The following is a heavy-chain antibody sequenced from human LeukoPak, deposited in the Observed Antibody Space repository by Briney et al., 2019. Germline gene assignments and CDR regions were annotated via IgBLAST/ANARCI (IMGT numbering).Heavy chain of an antibody. CDR2: INSDGGIT. D-gene: IGHD6-19*01. J-gene: IGHJ3*02. CDR1: GFTFSTYY. CDR3: ARDQWDAFDI. V-gene: IGHV3-74*01. Sequence: GGSLRLSGAASGFTFSTYYMHWVRQAPGKGLVWVSRINSDGGITTYADSVKGRFTISRDNAKNTLYLQMNSLRAEDTAVYYCARDQWDAFDIWGQGTMVTVSS.